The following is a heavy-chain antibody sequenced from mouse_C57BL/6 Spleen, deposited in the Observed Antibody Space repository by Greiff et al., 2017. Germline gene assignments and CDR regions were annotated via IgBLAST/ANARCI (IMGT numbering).Heavy chain of an antibody. CDR1: GFTFSDYG. J-gene: IGHJ2*01. V-gene: IGHV5-17*01. Sequence: EVKLVESGGGLVKPGGSLKLSCAASGFTFSDYGMHWVRQAPEKGLEWVAYISRCSSTIYYADTVKGRFTISKDNAQNTLYLQMTSLRSEDTAMYYCARRELFDYWGQGTTLPVSS. CDR2: ISRCSSTI. CDR3: ARRELFDY.